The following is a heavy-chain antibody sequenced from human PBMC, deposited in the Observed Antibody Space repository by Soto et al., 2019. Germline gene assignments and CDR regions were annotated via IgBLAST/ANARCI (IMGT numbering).Heavy chain of an antibody. CDR2: IYNSGSA. D-gene: IGHD3-3*01. V-gene: IGHV4-61*01. Sequence: QVQLQESGPGLVKPSETLSLTCTVSGNSVSSATFYWSWIRQPPGKGLEWIGYIYNSGSANYNPSPNSRVTMSIDTSKNQFSLNLGSVTAADTAVYYCERGRGFLDAFDIWGQGTVVTVSS. CDR3: ERGRGFLDAFDI. CDR1: GNSVSSATFY. J-gene: IGHJ3*02.